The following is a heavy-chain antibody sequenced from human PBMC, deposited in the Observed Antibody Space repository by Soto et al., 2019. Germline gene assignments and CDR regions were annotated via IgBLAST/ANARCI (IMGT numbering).Heavy chain of an antibody. CDR3: ARGPYQLLWDYYYGMDV. J-gene: IGHJ6*02. Sequence: QVQLVQSGAEVKKPGASVKVSCKASGYTFTSYDINWVRQATGQGLEWMGWMNPNSGNTGYAQKFQGRVTMTRNTSISTAYRELSSLRSEDTAVYYCARGPYQLLWDYYYGMDVWGQGTTVTVSS. CDR2: MNPNSGNT. V-gene: IGHV1-8*01. CDR1: GYTFTSYD. D-gene: IGHD2-2*01.